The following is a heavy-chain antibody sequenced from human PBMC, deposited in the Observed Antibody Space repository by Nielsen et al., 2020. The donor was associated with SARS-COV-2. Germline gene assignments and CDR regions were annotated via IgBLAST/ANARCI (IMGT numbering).Heavy chain of an antibody. CDR3: AREPVDSPRYFDL. D-gene: IGHD5-12*01. V-gene: IGHV1-46*01. Sequence: ASVKVSCKASGYTFTSYDINWVRQAPGQGLEWMGIINPSGGSTSYAQKFQGRVTMTRDTSTSTVYMELSSLRSEDTAVYYCAREPVDSPRYFDLWGRGTLVTVSS. CDR1: GYTFTSYD. CDR2: INPSGGST. J-gene: IGHJ2*01.